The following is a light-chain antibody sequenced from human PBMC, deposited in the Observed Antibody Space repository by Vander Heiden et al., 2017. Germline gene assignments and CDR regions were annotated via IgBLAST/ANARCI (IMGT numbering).Light chain of an antibody. CDR1: SGSVSTSYY. V-gene: IGLV8-61*01. Sequence: QTEVTQQPSFPVSPGATVPLTCGLSSGSVSTSYYPRWYQQTPGQAPRTLIYSTTTRSSGVPDRFSGSILGNKAALTSTGAQADDEPDYYCVLYMGSGIWVFGGGTKLTVL. J-gene: IGLJ3*02. CDR2: STT. CDR3: VLYMGSGIWV.